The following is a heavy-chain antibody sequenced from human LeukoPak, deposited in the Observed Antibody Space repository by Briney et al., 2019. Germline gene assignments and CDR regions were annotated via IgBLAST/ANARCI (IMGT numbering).Heavy chain of an antibody. CDR2: IYYSGST. CDR3: ARDLGYYGSGSYFDY. D-gene: IGHD3-10*01. CDR1: GGSISSGDYY. V-gene: IGHV4-30-4*01. Sequence: PSQTLSLTCTVSGGSISSGDYYWSWIRQPPGKGLEWSGYIYYSGSTYYNPSLKSRVTISVDTSKNQFSLKLSSVTAADTAVYYCARDLGYYGSGSYFDYWGQGTLVTVSS. J-gene: IGHJ4*02.